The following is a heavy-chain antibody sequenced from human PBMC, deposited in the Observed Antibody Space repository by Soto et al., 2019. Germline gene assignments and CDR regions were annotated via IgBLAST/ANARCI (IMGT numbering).Heavy chain of an antibody. J-gene: IGHJ6*02. Sequence: QVQLVQSGAEVEKPGSSVKVSCKASGGTFSSYAISWVRQAPGQGLEWMGGIIPIFGTANYAQKFQGRVTITADESTSTAYMELSSLRSEDTAVYYCARDRNSSPVLSYYYYGMDVWGQGTTVTVSS. CDR1: GGTFSSYA. V-gene: IGHV1-69*01. D-gene: IGHD6-13*01. CDR2: IIPIFGTA. CDR3: ARDRNSSPVLSYYYYGMDV.